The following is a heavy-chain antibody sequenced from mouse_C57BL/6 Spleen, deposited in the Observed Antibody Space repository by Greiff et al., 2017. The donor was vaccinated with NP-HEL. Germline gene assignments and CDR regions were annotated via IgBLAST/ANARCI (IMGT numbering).Heavy chain of an antibody. CDR3: ARKWNGNYFYAMDY. Sequence: EVQLQQSGPELVKPGASVKISCKASGYTFTDYYMNWVKQSHGKSLEWIGDINPNNGGTSYNQKFKGKATLTVDKSSSTAYMELRSLTSEDSAVYYCARKWNGNYFYAMDYWGQGTSVTVSS. CDR2: INPNNGGT. CDR1: GYTFTDYY. D-gene: IGHD2-1*01. V-gene: IGHV1-26*01. J-gene: IGHJ4*01.